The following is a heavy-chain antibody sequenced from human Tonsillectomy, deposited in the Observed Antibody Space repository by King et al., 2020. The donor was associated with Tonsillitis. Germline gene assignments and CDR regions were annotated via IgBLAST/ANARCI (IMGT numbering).Heavy chain of an antibody. V-gene: IGHV3-23*04. CDR2: ISGSGGNT. CDR3: AKGGSSLLTPLSSDWYGQY. J-gene: IGHJ4*02. Sequence: VQLVESGGGLAQPGGSLRLSCAASGFTFSSYAMTSVRQAAGKGLEWVSGISGSGGNTYYADSVKGRLTISRDKSKNTLYMQMNSLRAEDTAVYYCAKGGSSLLTPLSSDWYGQYWDQGTLVTVSA. D-gene: IGHD6-19*01. CDR1: GFTFSSYA.